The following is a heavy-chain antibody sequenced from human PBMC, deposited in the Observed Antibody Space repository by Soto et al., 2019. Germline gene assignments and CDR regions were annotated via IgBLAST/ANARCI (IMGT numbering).Heavy chain of an antibody. J-gene: IGHJ4*02. D-gene: IGHD6-19*01. CDR2: EYSGST. CDR3: ATYTSDGGRRGY. V-gene: IGHV4-59*08. CDR1: GASISRDH. Sequence: SETLSLTCTVSGASISRDHWNWIRQPPGKGLEWIGEYSGSTNYNPSLKSRVTISVDTSKNQFSLKLSSVTAADTAVYFCATYTSDGGRRGYWGKGTLVTVSS.